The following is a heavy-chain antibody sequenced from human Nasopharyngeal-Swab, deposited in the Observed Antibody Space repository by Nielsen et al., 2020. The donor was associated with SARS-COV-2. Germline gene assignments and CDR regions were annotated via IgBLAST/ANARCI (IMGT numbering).Heavy chain of an antibody. V-gene: IGHV1-46*01. CDR3: ARDHSSSSSWWFDP. D-gene: IGHD6-6*01. CDR2: INPGGDYT. CDR1: GYTFTRNY. Sequence: ASVKVFCKASGYTFTRNYIHWIRQAPGQGLEWMGIINPGGDYTNYAQKFQGRVTVTKDTSTSTVYMELSSLRSEDTAVYYCARDHSSSSSWWFDPWGQGTLVTVSS. J-gene: IGHJ5*02.